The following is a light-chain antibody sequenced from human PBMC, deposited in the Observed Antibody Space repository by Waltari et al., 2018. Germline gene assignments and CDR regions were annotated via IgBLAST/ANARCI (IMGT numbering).Light chain of an antibody. V-gene: IGKV4-1*01. Sequence: EIVMTQSPDSLAVSLGERATINCRSSQSVFSTSYNRDYVAWYQQKPGEPPKLLIHWASTRQSGVTARFSGAGSGTDFTLTITRLQAEDVAVYYCQHYYSTPYNFGQGTELEIK. J-gene: IGKJ2*01. CDR2: WAS. CDR3: QHYYSTPYN. CDR1: QSVFSTSYNRDY.